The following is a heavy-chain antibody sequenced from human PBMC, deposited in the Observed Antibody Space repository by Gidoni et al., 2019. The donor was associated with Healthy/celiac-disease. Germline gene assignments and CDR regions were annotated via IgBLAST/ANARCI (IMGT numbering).Heavy chain of an antibody. V-gene: IGHV3-30*18. CDR2: RSYDGSNK. CDR3: AKVRYGSRIYYYGMDV. Sequence: QVQLVESGGGVVQPGRSLRLSCAASGFTFSSYGMHWVRQAPGQGMEWVAVRSYDGSNKYYADSVKGRFTISIDNSKNTLYLQMNSLRAEDTAVYYCAKVRYGSRIYYYGMDVWGQGTTVTVSS. J-gene: IGHJ6*02. D-gene: IGHD3-10*01. CDR1: GFTFSSYG.